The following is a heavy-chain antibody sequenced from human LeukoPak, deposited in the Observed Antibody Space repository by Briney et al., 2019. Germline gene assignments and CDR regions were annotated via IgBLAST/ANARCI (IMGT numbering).Heavy chain of an antibody. D-gene: IGHD6-13*01. CDR1: GYTFTSYG. CDR3: AAGYSSSWSSFDY. Sequence: ASVKVSCKASGYTFTSYGISWVRQAPGQGLEWMGWINPNSGGTNYAQKFQGRVTMTRDTSISTAYMELSRLRSDDTAVYYCAAGYSSSWSSFDYWGQGTLVTVSS. CDR2: INPNSGGT. J-gene: IGHJ4*02. V-gene: IGHV1-2*02.